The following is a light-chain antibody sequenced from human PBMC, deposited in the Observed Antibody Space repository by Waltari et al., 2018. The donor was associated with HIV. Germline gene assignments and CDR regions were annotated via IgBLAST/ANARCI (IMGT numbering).Light chain of an antibody. J-gene: IGLJ3*02. V-gene: IGLV2-14*01. CDR2: EVT. Sequence: QSALTQPASLSGPPGQSITLPCTGSSGDGPTSTYVPWYQQHPGKAPNPIIYEVTKRPSGVSSRFSGSKSGNTASLTISGLQPDDEAHYYCSSYTSLTTLVFGGGTKVTVL. CDR1: SGDGPTSTY. CDR3: SSYTSLTTLV.